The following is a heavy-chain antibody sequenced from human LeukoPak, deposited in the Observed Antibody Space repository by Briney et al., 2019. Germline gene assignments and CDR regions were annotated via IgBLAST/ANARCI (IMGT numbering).Heavy chain of an antibody. CDR3: AADRGWDYGSGSGFDI. J-gene: IGHJ3*02. CDR1: GFTFTSSA. V-gene: IGHV1-58*02. Sequence: SVKVSCKASGFTFTSSAMQWVRQARGQRLEWIGWIVVGSGNTNYAQKFQERVTITRDMSTSTAYVELSSLRSEDTAVYYCAADRGWDYGSGSGFDIWGQGTMVTVSS. CDR2: IVVGSGNT. D-gene: IGHD3-10*01.